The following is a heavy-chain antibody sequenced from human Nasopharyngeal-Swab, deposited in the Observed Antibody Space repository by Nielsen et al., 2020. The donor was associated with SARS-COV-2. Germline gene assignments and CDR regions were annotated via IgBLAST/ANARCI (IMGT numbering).Heavy chain of an antibody. D-gene: IGHD3-10*01. V-gene: IGHV3-21*01. CDR2: ISSSSSYI. Sequence: VRQAPGKGLEWVSSISSSSSYIYYADSVKGRFTISRDNAKNSLYLQMNSLRAEDTAVYYCARDAPEGYYYGSGSYYKQAFDTWGQGTMVTVSS. J-gene: IGHJ3*02. CDR3: ARDAPEGYYYGSGSYYKQAFDT.